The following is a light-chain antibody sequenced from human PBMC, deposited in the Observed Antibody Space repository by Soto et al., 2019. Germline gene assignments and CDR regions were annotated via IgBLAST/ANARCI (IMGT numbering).Light chain of an antibody. CDR1: QSVSSN. J-gene: IGKJ2*01. CDR3: QQYNNWLMFT. Sequence: EIVMTQSPATLSVSPGERATLSCSASQSVSSNLAWYQQKPGQAPRLLIYGASTRATGIPARFSGSGSGTEFTLTISSLQSEDFAGYYCQQYNNWLMFTFGQGTKLEIK. V-gene: IGKV3-15*01. CDR2: GAS.